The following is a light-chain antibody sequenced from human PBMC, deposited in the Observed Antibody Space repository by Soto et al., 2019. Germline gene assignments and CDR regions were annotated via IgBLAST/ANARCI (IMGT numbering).Light chain of an antibody. J-gene: IGKJ5*01. V-gene: IGKV1-33*01. Sequence: DIQMTQSPSSLSASVGDSVTISCRASQSISRYLNWYQQKPGKAPKLLIYDASNLETGVPSRFSGSGSGTDFTFTISSLQPEDIATYYCQQYDNLPTFGQGTRLEIK. CDR2: DAS. CDR1: QSISRY. CDR3: QQYDNLPT.